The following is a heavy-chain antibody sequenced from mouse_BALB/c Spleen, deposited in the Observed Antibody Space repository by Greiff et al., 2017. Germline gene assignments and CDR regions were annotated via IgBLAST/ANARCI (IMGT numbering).Heavy chain of an antibody. Sequence: VQLKESGPELVKPGASVKISCKASGYSFTGYYMHWVKQSHVKSLEWIGRINPYNGATSYNQNFKDKASLTVDKSSSTAYMELHSLTSEDSAVYYCARHYDYDKGGYFDYWGQGTTLTVSS. CDR2: INPYNGAT. D-gene: IGHD2-4*01. CDR3: ARHYDYDKGGYFDY. CDR1: GYSFTGYY. V-gene: IGHV1-31*01. J-gene: IGHJ2*01.